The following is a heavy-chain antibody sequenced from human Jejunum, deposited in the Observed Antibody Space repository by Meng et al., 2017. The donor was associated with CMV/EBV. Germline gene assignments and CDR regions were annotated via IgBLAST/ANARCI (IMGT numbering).Heavy chain of an antibody. CDR2: ISSSSNYI. J-gene: IGHJ6*02. Sequence: WVRQAPGRVLEWVSSISSSSNYIYYADSVKGRFTISRDNTRNSLYLQMDGLRAEDTAVYYCARHLYCSSINCYLTTHYYYNGMDVWGQGTTVTVSS. D-gene: IGHD2-2*01. V-gene: IGHV3-21*04. CDR3: ARHLYCSSINCYLTTHYYYNGMDV.